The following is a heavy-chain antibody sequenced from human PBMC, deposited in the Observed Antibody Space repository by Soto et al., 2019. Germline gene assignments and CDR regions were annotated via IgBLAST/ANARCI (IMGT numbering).Heavy chain of an antibody. D-gene: IGHD5-12*01. CDR1: GFTFSDYY. CDR3: ARDRPDLIVATTPDPLGYMDV. J-gene: IGHJ6*03. V-gene: IGHV3-11*01. CDR2: ISSSGSTI. Sequence: GGSLRLSCAASGFTFSDYYMSWIRQAPGKGLEWVSYISSSGSTIYYADSVKGRFTISRDNAKNSLYLQMNSLRAEDTAVYYCARDRPDLIVATTPDPLGYMDVWGKGTTVTVSS.